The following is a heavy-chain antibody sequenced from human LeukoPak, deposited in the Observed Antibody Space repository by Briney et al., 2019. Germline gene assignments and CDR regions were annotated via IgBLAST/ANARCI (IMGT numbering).Heavy chain of an antibody. CDR1: GGSFSGYY. CDR2: INHSGST. J-gene: IGHJ4*02. V-gene: IGHV4-34*01. CDR3: ARCPRSGWYSRGGATAAYYFDY. D-gene: IGHD6-19*01. Sequence: SETLSLTCAVYGGSFSGYYWSWIRQPPGKGLEWIGEINHSGSTNYNPSLKSRVTISVDTSKNQFSLKLSSVTAADTAVYYCARCPRSGWYSRGGATAAYYFDYWGQGTLVTVSS.